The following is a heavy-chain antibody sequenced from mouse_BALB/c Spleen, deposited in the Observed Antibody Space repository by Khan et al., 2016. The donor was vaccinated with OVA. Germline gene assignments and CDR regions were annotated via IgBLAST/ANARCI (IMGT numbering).Heavy chain of an antibody. CDR3: ARNKEPDYFDY. J-gene: IGHJ2*01. CDR2: IWAGGSK. V-gene: IGHV2-9*02. CDR1: GFSLTNYG. Sequence: VELVESGPGLVAPSQSLTITCTASGFSLTNYGVHWVRQPPGKGLEWLGVIWAGGSKKYNSALKVRLSMSKDNSKSQVFLKMNSLQTDDTAMYFCARNKEPDYFDYWGQGTTLTVSS. D-gene: IGHD1-3*01.